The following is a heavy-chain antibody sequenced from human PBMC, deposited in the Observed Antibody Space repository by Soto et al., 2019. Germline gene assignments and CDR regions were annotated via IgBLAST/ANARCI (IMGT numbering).Heavy chain of an antibody. Sequence: QVQLVQSGAEVKKPGSSVKVSCKASGGTFSSYAISWVRQAPGQGLEWMGGIIPIFGTANYAQKFQGRVTINADESTSTASRELSSRRSEDNAVEYCARDRIGGWGSYVDYWGQGTLVTVSS. J-gene: IGHJ4*02. V-gene: IGHV1-69*01. CDR1: GGTFSSYA. CDR3: ARDRIGGWGSYVDY. D-gene: IGHD3-16*01. CDR2: IIPIFGTA.